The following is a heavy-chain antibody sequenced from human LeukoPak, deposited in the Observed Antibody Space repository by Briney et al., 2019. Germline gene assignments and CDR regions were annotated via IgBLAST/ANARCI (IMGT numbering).Heavy chain of an antibody. CDR1: GYTFTSYG. CDR2: ISAYNGNT. CDR3: AREGLCSGGSCYWGVDY. J-gene: IGHJ4*02. D-gene: IGHD2-15*01. Sequence: GASVKVSCKASGYTFTSYGISWVRQAPGQGLEWMGWISAYNGNTNYAQKLQGRVTMTTDTSTSTAYMELRSLRSDDAAVYYCAREGLCSGGSCYWGVDYWGQGTLVTVSS. V-gene: IGHV1-18*01.